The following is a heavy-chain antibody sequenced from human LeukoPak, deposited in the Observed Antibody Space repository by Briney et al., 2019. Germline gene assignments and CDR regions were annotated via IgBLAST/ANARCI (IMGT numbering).Heavy chain of an antibody. V-gene: IGHV3-30*18. Sequence: GGSLRLSCAASGFTFSSYGMHWVRQAPGKGLEWVAVISYDGSNKYYADSVKGRFTISRDNSKNTLYLQMNSLRAEDTAVYYCAKDVSIAAAGVFDYWGQGTLVTVSS. D-gene: IGHD6-13*01. J-gene: IGHJ4*02. CDR1: GFTFSSYG. CDR3: AKDVSIAAAGVFDY. CDR2: ISYDGSNK.